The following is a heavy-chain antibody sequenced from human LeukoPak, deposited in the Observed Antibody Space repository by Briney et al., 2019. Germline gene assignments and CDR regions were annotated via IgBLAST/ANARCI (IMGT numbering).Heavy chain of an antibody. V-gene: IGHV3-66*01. CDR1: GFTFGTYA. CDR3: ARDSPRTGGGGSHFDY. CDR2: ICSGGST. D-gene: IGHD1-1*01. Sequence: GGSLRLSCAASGFTFGTYAMSWVRQAPGKGLKWVSVICSGGSTNYADSVKGRFTISRDNSKNTLYLQMNSLRAEDTAVYYCARDSPRTGGGGSHFDYWGQGTLVTVSS. J-gene: IGHJ4*02.